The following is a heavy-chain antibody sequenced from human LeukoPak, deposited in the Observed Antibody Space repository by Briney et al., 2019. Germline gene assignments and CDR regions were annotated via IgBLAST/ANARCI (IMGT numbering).Heavy chain of an antibody. CDR2: ISSSSYNI. D-gene: IGHD3-10*01. CDR3: ARDPRASGTKNWFDP. CDR1: GFTFSSYI. Sequence: GGSLRLSCAASGFTFSSYIMNWVRQAPGKGLEWVSAISSSSYNIYYADSVKGRFTVSRDNAKNSLYLQMNSLRAEDTAVYFCARDPRASGTKNWFDPWGQGTLVTVSS. V-gene: IGHV3-21*01. J-gene: IGHJ5*02.